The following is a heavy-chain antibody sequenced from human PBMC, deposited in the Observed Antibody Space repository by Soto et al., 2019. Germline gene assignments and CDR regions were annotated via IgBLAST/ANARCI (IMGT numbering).Heavy chain of an antibody. Sequence: GGSLRLSCAASGFTFSSYAMSWVRQAPGKGLEWVSAISGSGGSTYYADPVKGRFTISRDNSKNTLYLQMNSLRAEDTAVYYCAKYLDYGDYHFDYWGQGTLVTVSS. D-gene: IGHD4-17*01. CDR1: GFTFSSYA. CDR2: ISGSGGST. CDR3: AKYLDYGDYHFDY. V-gene: IGHV3-23*01. J-gene: IGHJ4*02.